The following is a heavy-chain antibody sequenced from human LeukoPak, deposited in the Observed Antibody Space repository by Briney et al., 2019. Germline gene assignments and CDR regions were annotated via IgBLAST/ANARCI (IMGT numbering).Heavy chain of an antibody. V-gene: IGHV1-18*01. D-gene: IGHD3-22*01. CDR3: ASSSSDSSRRKWFVP. CDR1: GYTFTSYG. J-gene: IGHJ5*02. CDR2: ISAYNGNT. Sequence: ASVKVSCKASGYTFTSYGISWVRQAPGQGLEWMGWISAYNGNTNYEQQLQGRATMTTDTSTSTAYMELRSLRSGDTAVYNCASSSSDSSRRKWFVPCGQGDLVTVSS.